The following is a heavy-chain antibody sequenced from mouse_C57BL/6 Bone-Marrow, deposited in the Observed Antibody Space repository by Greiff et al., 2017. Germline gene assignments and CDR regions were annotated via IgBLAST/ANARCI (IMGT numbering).Heavy chain of an antibody. J-gene: IGHJ2*01. V-gene: IGHV1-63*01. CDR2: IYPGGGYT. Sequence: QVQLQQSGAELVRPGTSVKMSCKASGYTFTNYWIGWAKQRPGHGLEWIGDIYPGGGYTNYNEKFKGKATLTADKSSSTAYMQFSSLTSEDSAIYYCARSRDYGSSYGYFDYWGQGTTLTVSS. CDR3: ARSRDYGSSYGYFDY. D-gene: IGHD1-1*01. CDR1: GYTFTNYW.